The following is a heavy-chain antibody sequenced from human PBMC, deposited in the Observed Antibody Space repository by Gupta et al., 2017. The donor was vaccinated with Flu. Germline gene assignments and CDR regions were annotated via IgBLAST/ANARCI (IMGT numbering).Heavy chain of an antibody. Sequence: EVQLVESGGGMVKPGGSLRLSCAASGFTFGSYSMNWVRQAPGKGLEWVSSISSSSSYIYYADSVKGRFTISRDNAKNSLYLQMNSLRAEDTAVYYCATERGVYYDSSGYPDIWGQGTMVTVSS. CDR1: GFTFGSYS. D-gene: IGHD3-22*01. CDR3: ATERGVYYDSSGYPDI. CDR2: ISSSSSYI. J-gene: IGHJ3*02. V-gene: IGHV3-21*01.